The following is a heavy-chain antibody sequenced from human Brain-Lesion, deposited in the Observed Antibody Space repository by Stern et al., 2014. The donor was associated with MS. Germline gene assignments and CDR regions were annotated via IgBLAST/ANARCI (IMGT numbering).Heavy chain of an antibody. CDR1: GGSISSGNW. Sequence: QLQLQESGPGLVKPSGTLSLTCAVSGGSISSGNWWSWVRQSPGKRLEWIGEMYQWGITNYNPSLERRVSISIDKSKNQFSLKVYSLTAADTAVYYCASNRGSGSFFDSWGQGSLVTVSS. CDR3: ASNRGSGSFFDS. CDR2: MYQWGIT. D-gene: IGHD1-26*01. J-gene: IGHJ4*02. V-gene: IGHV4-4*02.